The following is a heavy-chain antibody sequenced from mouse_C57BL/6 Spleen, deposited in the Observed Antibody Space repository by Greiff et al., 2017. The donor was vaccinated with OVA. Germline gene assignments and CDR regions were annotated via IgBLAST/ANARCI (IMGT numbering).Heavy chain of an antibody. Sequence: QVQLQQPGAELVKPGASVKMSCKASGYTFTSYWITWVRQRPGQGLEWIGDIDPGSGSTNYNEKFKSKATLTVDTSSSTAYMQLSSLTSEDSAVYYCARKSYYGSTLDYWGQGTTLTVSS. V-gene: IGHV1-55*01. D-gene: IGHD1-1*01. CDR1: GYTFTSYW. CDR2: IDPGSGST. J-gene: IGHJ2*01. CDR3: ARKSYYGSTLDY.